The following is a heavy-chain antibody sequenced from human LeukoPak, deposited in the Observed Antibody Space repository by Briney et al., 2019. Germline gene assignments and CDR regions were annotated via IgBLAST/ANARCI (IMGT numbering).Heavy chain of an antibody. CDR1: GFPFSSYW. CDR2: IKQDGSKK. CDR3: ARDGWIVVTPSC. J-gene: IGHJ4*02. V-gene: IGHV3-7*01. D-gene: IGHD4-23*01. Sequence: PGGSLRLSCVASGFPFSSYWMTWVRQAPGKGLEWVANIKQDGSKKSYVDSVKGRFTISRDNAKNSLYLQMNSLRAEDTAIYYCARDGWIVVTPSCWGQGTLVAVSS.